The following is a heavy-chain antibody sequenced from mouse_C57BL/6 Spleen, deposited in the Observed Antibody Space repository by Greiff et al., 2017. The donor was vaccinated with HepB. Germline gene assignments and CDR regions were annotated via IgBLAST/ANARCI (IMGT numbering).Heavy chain of an antibody. CDR2: IDPSDSYT. Sequence: VKLQQPGAELVKPGASVKLSCKASGYTFTSYWMQWVKQRPGQGLEWIGEIDPSDSYTNYNQKFKGKATLTVDTSSSTAYMQLSSLTSEDSAVYYCARGVWDWYFDVWGTGTTVTVSS. V-gene: IGHV1-50*01. D-gene: IGHD4-1*01. J-gene: IGHJ1*03. CDR3: ARGVWDWYFDV. CDR1: GYTFTSYW.